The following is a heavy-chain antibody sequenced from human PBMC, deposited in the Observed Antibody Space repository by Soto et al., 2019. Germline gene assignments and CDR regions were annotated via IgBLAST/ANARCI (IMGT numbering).Heavy chain of an antibody. V-gene: IGHV1-8*01. CDR2: MNPNSGNT. J-gene: IGHJ6*03. Sequence: QVQLVQSGAEVKKPGASVKVSCKASGYTFTSYDINWVRQATGQGLEWMGWMNPNSGNTGYAQKFQGRVTMTRNTSISTAYMELSSLRSEDTAVYYCARGLGRGYSYVGYYYYMDVWGKGTTVTVSS. CDR3: ARGLGRGYSYVGYYYYMDV. CDR1: GYTFTSYD. D-gene: IGHD5-18*01.